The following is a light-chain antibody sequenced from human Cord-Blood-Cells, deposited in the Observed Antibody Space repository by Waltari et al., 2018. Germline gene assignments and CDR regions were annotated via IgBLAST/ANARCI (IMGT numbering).Light chain of an antibody. CDR3: QQRSNWT. V-gene: IGKV3-11*01. Sequence: EIVLTQSPATLSLSPGERATLSCRASQSVSSYLAWYQQKPGQAPRLLIYDASNRATGIPAMFSGSGSVTDFTLTISSLEPEDFAVYYCQQRSNWTFGQGTKVEIK. CDR2: DAS. J-gene: IGKJ1*01. CDR1: QSVSSY.